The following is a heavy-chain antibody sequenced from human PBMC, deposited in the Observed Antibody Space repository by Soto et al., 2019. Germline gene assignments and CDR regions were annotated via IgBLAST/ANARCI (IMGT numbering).Heavy chain of an antibody. CDR1: GGSFSGYY. CDR3: ASPRWNYIY. D-gene: IGHD1-7*01. CDR2: MNDSGNT. J-gene: IGHJ4*02. Sequence: QVQLQQWGAGLLKPSETLSLTCAVSGGSFSGYYWSWIRRPPGKGLEWIGEMNDSGNTKYNASLESRVAISVDTSKGHFSLTLTSVTAADTAVYYCASPRWNYIYWGQGTLVAVSS. V-gene: IGHV4-34*01.